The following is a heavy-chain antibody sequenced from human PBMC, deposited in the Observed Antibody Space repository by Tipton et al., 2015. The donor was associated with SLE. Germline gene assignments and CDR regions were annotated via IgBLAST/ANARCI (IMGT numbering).Heavy chain of an antibody. D-gene: IGHD4-17*01. CDR1: GFTFNNYW. CDR3: ARDAYGDSTVLLDY. J-gene: IGHJ4*02. CDR2: IDHDGSGT. V-gene: IGHV3-74*01. Sequence: SLRLSCAASGFTFNNYWMHWFRQVPGKGLEWVSRIDHDGSGTSYADSVEDRFTISRDNTKKTLYLQMNSLRAEDTAVYYCARDAYGDSTVLLDYWGQGTLVTVSS.